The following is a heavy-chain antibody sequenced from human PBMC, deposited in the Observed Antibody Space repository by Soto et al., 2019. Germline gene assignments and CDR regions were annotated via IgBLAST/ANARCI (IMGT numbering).Heavy chain of an antibody. CDR2: ISAYNGNT. CDR1: GYTFTSYG. CDR3: ASTYYYGSESWGY. V-gene: IGHV1-18*01. D-gene: IGHD3-10*01. J-gene: IGHJ4*02. Sequence: QVQLVQSGAEVKKPGASVKVSRKASGYTFTSYGISWVRQAPGQGLEWMGWISAYNGNTNYAQKLQGRVTMTTGTSTSTASMELSSLRSDGTAVYYCASTYYYGSESWGYWGQGTLVTVFS.